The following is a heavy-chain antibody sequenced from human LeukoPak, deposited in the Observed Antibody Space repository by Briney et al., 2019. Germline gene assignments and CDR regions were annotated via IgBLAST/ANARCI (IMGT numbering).Heavy chain of an antibody. J-gene: IGHJ4*02. V-gene: IGHV4-59*01. Sequence: SETLSLTCTVSGGSISSYYWSWIRQPPGKGLEWIGYIYYSGSTNYNPSLKSRVTISVDTSKNQFSLKLSSVTAADTAAYYCARDRVPRYWGQGTLVTVSS. CDR1: GGSISSYY. CDR3: ARDRVPRY. D-gene: IGHD1-1*01. CDR2: IYYSGST.